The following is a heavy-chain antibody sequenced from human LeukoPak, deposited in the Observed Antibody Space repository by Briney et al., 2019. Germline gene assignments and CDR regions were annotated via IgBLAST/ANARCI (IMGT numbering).Heavy chain of an antibody. CDR2: INPSGGST. V-gene: IGHV1-46*01. J-gene: IGHJ3*02. D-gene: IGHD3-22*01. CDR3: ARGYFDYDSNGYDAFDI. CDR1: GYTFTSYY. Sequence: ASVKVSCKASGYTFTSYYMHWVRQAPGQGLEWMGIINPSGGSTSYAQKFQGRVTMTRDMSTSTVYMELSSLRSEDTAVYYCARGYFDYDSNGYDAFDIWGQGTMVTVSS.